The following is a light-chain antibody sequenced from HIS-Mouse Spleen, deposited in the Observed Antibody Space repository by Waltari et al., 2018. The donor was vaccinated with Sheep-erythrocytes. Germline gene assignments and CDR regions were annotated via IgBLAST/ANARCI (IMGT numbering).Light chain of an antibody. J-gene: IGLJ1*01. CDR1: SSDVGGYNY. CDR3: CSYAGSYNHV. Sequence: QSALTQPRSVSGSPGQSVTISCTGTSSDVGGYNYVSWYQQHPGKAPKLMIYEVSKRPSGALDRVAGSKSGNTASLTISGLQAEDEADYYCCSYAGSYNHVFATGTKVTVL. CDR2: EVS. V-gene: IGLV2-11*01.